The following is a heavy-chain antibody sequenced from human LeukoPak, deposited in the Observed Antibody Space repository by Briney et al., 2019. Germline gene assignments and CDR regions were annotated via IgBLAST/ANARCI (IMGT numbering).Heavy chain of an antibody. D-gene: IGHD3-10*01. J-gene: IGHJ4*02. CDR3: AANSADYNTLGSSYKV. V-gene: IGHV4-4*02. CDR1: GGSISSNNW. Sequence: SETLSLTCAVSGGSISSNNWWSWVRQPPGKGLEWIGEIYHSGSTNYNPSLKSRVTISVDTSKNHFSLRLSSVTAADTALYYCAANSADYNTLGSSYKVWGQGTLVTVSS. CDR2: IYHSGST.